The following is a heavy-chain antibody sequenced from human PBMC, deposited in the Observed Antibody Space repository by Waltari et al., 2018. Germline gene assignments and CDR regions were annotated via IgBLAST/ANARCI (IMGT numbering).Heavy chain of an antibody. D-gene: IGHD3-10*01. V-gene: IGHV1-69-2*01. CDR2: VDPEDGET. CDR1: GYTFTDYS. J-gene: IGHJ3*02. Sequence: EVQLLQSGTELKKPGTTVKISCQVSGYTFTDYSIHWVQQAPGKGPHWMGLVDPEDGETIYAEKFQGRVTITADTSTDTVYMELSSLRSEDTAVYYCATALGDRSSASRAFDIWGLGTMITVSS. CDR3: ATALGDRSSASRAFDI.